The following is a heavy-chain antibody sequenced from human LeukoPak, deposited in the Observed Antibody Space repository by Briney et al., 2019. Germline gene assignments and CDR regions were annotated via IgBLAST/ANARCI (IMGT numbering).Heavy chain of an antibody. Sequence: EAGGSLRLSCAASGFTFSNVWMTWVRQAPGKGLECVGRIKTTTVGGTTDYAAPVKGRFTISRDDSKNMVYLQMKSLQTEGTAVYYCTTDFFQGYSGSWGQGTLVTVSS. CDR1: GFTFSNVW. D-gene: IGHD5-12*01. CDR2: IKTTTVGGTT. J-gene: IGHJ5*02. CDR3: TTDFFQGYSGS. V-gene: IGHV3-15*01.